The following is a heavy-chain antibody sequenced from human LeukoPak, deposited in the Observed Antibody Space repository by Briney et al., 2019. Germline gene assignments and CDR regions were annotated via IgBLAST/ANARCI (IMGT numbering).Heavy chain of an antibody. CDR2: VNSNGSST. Sequence: GGSLRLSCAASGFTFSSYWMHWVRQAPGKGLVWVSRVNSNGSSTSYADSVKGRFTISRDNAKNTLYLQMNSLSGEDTAVYFCARDGVGATLDYWGQGTLVTVSS. V-gene: IGHV3-74*01. D-gene: IGHD1-26*01. CDR1: GFTFSSYW. J-gene: IGHJ4*02. CDR3: ARDGVGATLDY.